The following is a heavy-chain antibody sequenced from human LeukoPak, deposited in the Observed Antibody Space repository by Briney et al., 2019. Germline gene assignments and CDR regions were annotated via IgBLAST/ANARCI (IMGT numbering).Heavy chain of an antibody. J-gene: IGHJ4*02. V-gene: IGHV3-23*01. Sequence: PGGSLRLSCAASGCTFSSYAMSWVRQAPGKGLEWVSAISGSGGSTYYADSVKGRFTISRDNSKNTLYLQMNSLRAEDTAVYYCANSVYDYVWGSYRSGYYFDYWGQGTLVTVSS. D-gene: IGHD3-16*02. CDR3: ANSVYDYVWGSYRSGYYFDY. CDR1: GCTFSSYA. CDR2: ISGSGGST.